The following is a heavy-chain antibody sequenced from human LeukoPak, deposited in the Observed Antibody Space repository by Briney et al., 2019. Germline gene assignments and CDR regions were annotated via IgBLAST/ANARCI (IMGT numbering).Heavy chain of an antibody. CDR2: IYSGGST. CDR3: ARGGSYLSAFDI. CDR1: GFTVSSNY. Sequence: GGSLKLSCVASGFTVSSNYMSWVRQAPGKGLEWASIIYSGGSTLYADSVKGRFTISRDNSKNTLYLQMNSLRAEGTAVYYCARGGSYLSAFDIWGQGTMVTVSS. D-gene: IGHD1-26*01. J-gene: IGHJ3*02. V-gene: IGHV3-53*01.